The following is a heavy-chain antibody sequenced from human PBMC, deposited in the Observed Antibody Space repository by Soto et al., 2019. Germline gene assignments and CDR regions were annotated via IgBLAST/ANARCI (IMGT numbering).Heavy chain of an antibody. V-gene: IGHV4-31*03. J-gene: IGHJ5*02. CDR3: ASGVYEVGWFDP. D-gene: IGHD4-17*01. Sequence: QVQLQESGPGLVKPSQTLSLTCTVSGGSISSGGYYWSWIRQHPGKGLEWIGYIYYIGSTYYNTSLMSRVTISVDTSKNQFSLKLSSVTAADTAVYYCASGVYEVGWFDPWGQGTLVTVSS. CDR1: GGSISSGGYY. CDR2: IYYIGST.